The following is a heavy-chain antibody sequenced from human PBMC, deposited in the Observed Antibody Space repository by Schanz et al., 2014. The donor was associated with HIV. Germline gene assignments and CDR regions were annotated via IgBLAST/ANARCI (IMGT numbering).Heavy chain of an antibody. CDR1: GFAFSNYA. V-gene: IGHV3-23*01. Sequence: EVQLLESGGGLVQPGGSLRLSCAASGFAFSNYAMSWVRQAPGKGLEWVSTISDSGDGTYYADSMKGRFTISRDNSKNTLYLQMNSLRAEDTAVYYCAKPEYDSRGNSQSHFDSWGQGTLVTVSS. D-gene: IGHD3-22*01. CDR3: AKPEYDSRGNSQSHFDS. CDR2: ISDSGDGT. J-gene: IGHJ4*02.